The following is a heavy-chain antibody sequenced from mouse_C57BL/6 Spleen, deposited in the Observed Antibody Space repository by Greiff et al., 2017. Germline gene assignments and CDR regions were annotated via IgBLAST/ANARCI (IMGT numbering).Heavy chain of an antibody. Sequence: QVQLQQPGAELVKPGALVKMSCKASGYTFTSYWITWVKQRPGQGLEWIGDIYPGSGSTNYNEKFKSKATLTVDTSSSTAYMQLSSLTSEDSAVYYCAREGAYYSDFFDYWGQGTTLTVSS. V-gene: IGHV1-55*01. CDR3: AREGAYYSDFFDY. J-gene: IGHJ2*01. CDR2: IYPGSGST. CDR1: GYTFTSYW. D-gene: IGHD2-12*01.